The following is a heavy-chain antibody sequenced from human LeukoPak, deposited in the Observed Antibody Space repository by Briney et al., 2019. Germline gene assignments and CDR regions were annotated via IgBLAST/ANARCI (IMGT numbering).Heavy chain of an antibody. J-gene: IGHJ4*02. Sequence: PGGSLRLSCAASGFTFSSYAMHWVRQAPGKGLEWVAVKSYDGSNKYYADSVKGRFTISRDNSKNTLYLQMNSLRAEDTAVYYCARLPAIPDYWGQGTLVTVSS. D-gene: IGHD2-2*01. CDR1: GFTFSSYA. V-gene: IGHV3-30-3*01. CDR2: KSYDGSNK. CDR3: ARLPAIPDY.